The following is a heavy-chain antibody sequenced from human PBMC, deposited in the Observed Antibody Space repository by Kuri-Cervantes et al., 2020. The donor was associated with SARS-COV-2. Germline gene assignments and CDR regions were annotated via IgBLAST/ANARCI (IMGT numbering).Heavy chain of an antibody. V-gene: IGHV3-74*01. Sequence: GGSLRLSCAASGFTFRIYWMYWVRQVPGRGLEWVARIHKDGSDTIYADSVRGRFTISRDNAINMVYLQMSSLRAEDTAVYYCASGEIAASGTIYYFDYWGQGTLVTVSS. CDR3: ASGEIAASGTIYYFDY. J-gene: IGHJ4*02. CDR1: GFTFRIYW. D-gene: IGHD1-7*01. CDR2: IHKDGSDT.